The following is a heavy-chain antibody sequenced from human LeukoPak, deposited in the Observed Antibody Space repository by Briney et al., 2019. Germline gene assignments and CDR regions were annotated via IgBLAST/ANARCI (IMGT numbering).Heavy chain of an antibody. CDR2: ISRDGGST. CDR3: VRESERSGWFDH. V-gene: IGHV3-43*02. D-gene: IGHD1-26*01. CDR1: GLITDDYA. Sequence: PRESLRLSWAAPGLITDDYAIDWVRQAPRKGLEWVSLISRDGGSTFYADSVRGRFTISRDNSKNSLSLQMSSLRSEDTALYFCVRESERSGWFDHWGQGTLVTVSS. J-gene: IGHJ5*02.